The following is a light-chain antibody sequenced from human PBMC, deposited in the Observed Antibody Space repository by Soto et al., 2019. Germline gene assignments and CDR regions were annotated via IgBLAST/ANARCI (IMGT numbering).Light chain of an antibody. J-gene: IGKJ1*01. CDR2: AAS. V-gene: IGKV1-39*01. CDR1: QSISSY. CDR3: QQSYSTPQGT. Sequence: DIQMTQSPSSLSASVGDRVTITCRASQSISSYLNWYQQKPGKAPELLVYAASSLQSGVPSRFSGSGSGTDFTLTISSLQPEDFATYYCQQSYSTPQGTFGRGTKVDIK.